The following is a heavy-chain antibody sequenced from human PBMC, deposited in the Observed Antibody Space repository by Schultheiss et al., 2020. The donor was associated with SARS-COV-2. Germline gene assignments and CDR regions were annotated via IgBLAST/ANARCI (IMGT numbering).Heavy chain of an antibody. CDR1: NYTFSSYG. V-gene: IGHV1-8*02. Sequence: ASVKVSCKASNYTFSSYGMSWVRQAPGQGLEWMGRIIPILGIANYAQKFQGRVTMTRNTSISTAYMELSSLRSEDTAVYYCAARRVGATTLDYWGQGTLVTVSS. CDR3: AARRVGATTLDY. J-gene: IGHJ4*02. D-gene: IGHD1-26*01. CDR2: IIPILGIA.